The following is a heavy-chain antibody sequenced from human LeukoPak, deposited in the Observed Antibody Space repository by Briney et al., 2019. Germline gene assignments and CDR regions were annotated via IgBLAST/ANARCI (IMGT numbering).Heavy chain of an antibody. V-gene: IGHV3-23*01. D-gene: IGHD3-10*01. Sequence: GGSLRLSCAASGFTFSSYAMSWVRQAPGKGLEWVSAISGSGGSTYYADSVKGRFTISRDNSKNTLYLQMNSLRAEDTAVYYCARDLRYYGSGKKYNWFDPWGQGTLVTVSS. CDR1: GFTFSSYA. CDR2: ISGSGGST. J-gene: IGHJ5*02. CDR3: ARDLRYYGSGKKYNWFDP.